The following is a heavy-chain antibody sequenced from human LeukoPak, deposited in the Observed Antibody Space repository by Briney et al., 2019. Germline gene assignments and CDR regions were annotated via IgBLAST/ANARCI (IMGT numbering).Heavy chain of an antibody. Sequence: GGSLGLSCAASGFTFSSYSMNWVRQAPGKGLEWVSSISSSGSHIYYADSVKGRITISRDNAKNSLYLQMNSLRAEDTAVYYCAELGITMIGGVWGKGTTVTISS. V-gene: IGHV3-21*01. CDR2: ISSSGSHI. D-gene: IGHD3-10*02. J-gene: IGHJ6*04. CDR3: AELGITMIGGV. CDR1: GFTFSSYS.